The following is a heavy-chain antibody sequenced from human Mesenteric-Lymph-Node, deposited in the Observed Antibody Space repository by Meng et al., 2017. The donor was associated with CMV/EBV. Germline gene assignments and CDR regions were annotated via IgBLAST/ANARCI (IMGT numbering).Heavy chain of an antibody. CDR1: GYTFGDYA. Sequence: GESLKISCTVSGYTFGDYAMSWVRQAPGKGLEWVSAISGSGGSTYYADSVKGRFTISRDNSKNTLYLQMNSLRAEDTAVYYCAKDGDSSGYYLGAFDIWGQGTMVTVSS. V-gene: IGHV3-23*01. J-gene: IGHJ3*02. CDR3: AKDGDSSGYYLGAFDI. D-gene: IGHD3-22*01. CDR2: ISGSGGST.